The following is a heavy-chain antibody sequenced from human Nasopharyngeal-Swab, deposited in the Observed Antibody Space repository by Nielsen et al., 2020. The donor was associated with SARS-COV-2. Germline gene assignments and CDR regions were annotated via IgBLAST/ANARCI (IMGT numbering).Heavy chain of an antibody. V-gene: IGHV3-7*03. CDR1: GFTFSSYW. CDR3: ARWYPNWFDP. J-gene: IGHJ5*02. CDR2: IKQDGSEK. D-gene: IGHD2-15*01. Sequence: GESLKISCAASGFTFSSYWMSWVRQAPGKGLEWVANIKQDGSEKYYVDSVKGRFTISRDNAKNSLYLQMNSLRSDDTAVYYCARWYPNWFDPWGQGTLVTVSS.